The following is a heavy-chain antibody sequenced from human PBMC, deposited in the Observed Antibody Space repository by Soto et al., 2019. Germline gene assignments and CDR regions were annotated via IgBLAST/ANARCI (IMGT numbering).Heavy chain of an antibody. CDR1: GYTFTSYD. J-gene: IGHJ4*02. Sequence: ASVKVSCKASGYTFTSYDINWVRQATGQGLEWMGWMNPNSGNTGYAQKFQGRVTMTRNTSISTAYMELSSLRSEDTAVYYCARGGGTITIFGVVSIRPFDYWGQGTLVTVSS. D-gene: IGHD3-3*01. V-gene: IGHV1-8*01. CDR3: ARGGGTITIFGVVSIRPFDY. CDR2: MNPNSGNT.